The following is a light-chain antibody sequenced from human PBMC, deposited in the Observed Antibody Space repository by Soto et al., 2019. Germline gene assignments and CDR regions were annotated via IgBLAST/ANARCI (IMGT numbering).Light chain of an antibody. CDR1: QSVTSNY. V-gene: IGKV3-20*01. CDR3: QQYGSGRSLLT. CDR2: GAS. J-gene: IGKJ4*01. Sequence: EIVLTQSPGTLSLSPGERATLSCRASQSVTSNYLAWHQQKPGQAPRLLIYGASSRATGIPDRFSGSGSGTDFTLTISRLEPEDFAVYYCQQYGSGRSLLTFGGGTKVEVK.